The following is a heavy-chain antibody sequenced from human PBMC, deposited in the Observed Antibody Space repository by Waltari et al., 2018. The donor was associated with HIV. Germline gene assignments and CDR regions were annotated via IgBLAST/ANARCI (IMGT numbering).Heavy chain of an antibody. V-gene: IGHV1-8*01. CDR1: GYTFTSYD. J-gene: IGHJ6*02. CDR3: ARGGLRFLEWLAGGMDV. CDR2: MNPNRGNT. D-gene: IGHD3-3*01. Sequence: QVQLVQSGAEVKKPGASVKVSCKASGYTFTSYDINWVRQATGQGLEWMGWMNPNRGNTGYAQKFQGRVTMTRNTSISTAYMELSSLRSEDTTVYYCARGGLRFLEWLAGGMDVWGQGTTVTVSS.